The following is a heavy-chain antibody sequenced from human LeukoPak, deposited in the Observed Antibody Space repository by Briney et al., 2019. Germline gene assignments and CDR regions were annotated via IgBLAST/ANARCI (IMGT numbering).Heavy chain of an antibody. V-gene: IGHV4-59*01. Sequence: PSETLSLTCTVSGGSISSYYWSWIRQPPGKGLEWIGYIYYSGSTNYNPSLKSRVTISVDTSKNQFSLKLSSVTAADTAVYYCARVTGSWYGGFDYWGQGTLVTVSS. CDR1: GGSISSYY. CDR3: ARVTGSWYGGFDY. D-gene: IGHD6-13*01. CDR2: IYYSGST. J-gene: IGHJ4*02.